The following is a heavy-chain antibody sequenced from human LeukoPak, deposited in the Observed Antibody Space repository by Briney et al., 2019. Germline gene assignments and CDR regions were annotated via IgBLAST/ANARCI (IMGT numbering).Heavy chain of an antibody. CDR2: MNPNSGNT. J-gene: IGHJ6*03. D-gene: IGHD3-10*01. V-gene: IGHV1-8*01. Sequence: ASVKVSCKASGYTFTSYEINWVRQATGQGLEWMGWMNPNSGNTGYAQKFQGRVTITADKSTSTAYMELSSLRSEDTAVYYCARDRRDRGVPYMDVWGKGTTVTVSS. CDR1: GYTFTSYE. CDR3: ARDRRDRGVPYMDV.